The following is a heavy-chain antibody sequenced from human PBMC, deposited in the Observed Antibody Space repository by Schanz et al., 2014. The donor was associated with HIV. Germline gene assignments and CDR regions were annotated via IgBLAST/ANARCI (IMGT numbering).Heavy chain of an antibody. CDR3: AKDRNQYDSRYIGKGNYYYYYGMDV. CDR1: GFTFDSFG. V-gene: IGHV3-30*18. D-gene: IGHD3-22*01. Sequence: QVQLAESGGGVVRPGRSLRLSCAASGFTFDSFGMHWDRQAPGKGLEWLAVISYDGRNKKFANSVKGRFTISRDNSKNTVYLQAKSLRPEDTAVYYCAKDRNQYDSRYIGKGNYYYYYGMDVWGQGTTVTVSS. CDR2: ISYDGRNK. J-gene: IGHJ6*02.